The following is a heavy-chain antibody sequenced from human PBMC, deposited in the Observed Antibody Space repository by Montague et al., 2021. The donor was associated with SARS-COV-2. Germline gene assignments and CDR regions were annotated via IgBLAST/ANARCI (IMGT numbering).Heavy chain of an antibody. CDR2: FYYSGST. V-gene: IGHV4-61*01. D-gene: IGHD1-26*01. J-gene: IGHJ3*02. CDR3: ARVKWELSVGNVFDI. CDR1: GGSVSSDSYY. Sequence: SETLSLTCTVSGGSVSSDSYYWSWIRQPPGKGLEWIGYFYYSGSTNYNPPLKSRVTISVDTSKNQFSLKLSPVTAADTAMYYCARVKWELSVGNVFDIWGQGTMVTVSS.